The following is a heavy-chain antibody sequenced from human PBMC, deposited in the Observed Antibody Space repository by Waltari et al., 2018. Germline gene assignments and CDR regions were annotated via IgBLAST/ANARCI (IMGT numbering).Heavy chain of an antibody. CDR2: ISGSGGST. Sequence: EVQLLESGGGLVQPGGSLRLSCAASGFTFSSYAMSWVRQAPGKGLEWVSAISGSGGSTYFADSVKGRFTISRDNSKNTLYLQMNSLRAEDTAVYYCAKDGYDFWSGYYQVSWGQGTLVTVSS. D-gene: IGHD3-3*01. J-gene: IGHJ4*02. CDR3: AKDGYDFWSGYYQVS. V-gene: IGHV3-23*01. CDR1: GFTFSSYA.